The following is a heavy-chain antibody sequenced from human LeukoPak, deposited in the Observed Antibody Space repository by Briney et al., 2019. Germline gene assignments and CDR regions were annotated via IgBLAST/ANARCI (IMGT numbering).Heavy chain of an antibody. CDR2: ITSSSSYI. J-gene: IGHJ3*02. CDR3: ASFGSGSNLDAFDI. CDR1: GFTFSDYS. Sequence: GGALRLSCAASGFTFSDYSLNWVRQAPGKGLEWVSSITSSSSYIKIADSVKGRFTVSRDNAKNSLYLQMNSLRAEDTAVYYCASFGSGSNLDAFDIWGQGTMVTVSA. D-gene: IGHD3-10*01. V-gene: IGHV3-21*01.